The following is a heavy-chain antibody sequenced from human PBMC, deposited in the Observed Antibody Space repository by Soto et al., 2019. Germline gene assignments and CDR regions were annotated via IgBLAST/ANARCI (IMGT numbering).Heavy chain of an antibody. V-gene: IGHV4-30-2*01. CDR2: IYHSGST. D-gene: IGHD3-22*01. CDR1: GGSISSGGYS. Sequence: SETLSLTCAVSGGSISSGGYSWSWIRQPPGKGLVWIGYIYHSGSTYYNPSLKSRVTISVDRSKNQFSLNLSSLTAADTAVYYCARGSDSSGYYRFDYWGQGTLVTVSS. CDR3: ARGSDSSGYYRFDY. J-gene: IGHJ4*02.